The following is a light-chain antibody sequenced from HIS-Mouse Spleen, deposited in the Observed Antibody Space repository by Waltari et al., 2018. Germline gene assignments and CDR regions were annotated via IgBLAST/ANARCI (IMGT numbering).Light chain of an antibody. Sequence: SYELTQPPSVSVSPGQTARITCSGDALPKKYAYWYQQKSGQAPVLVIYEDSKRPSGSPGGFSGSSSVTMATLTISGAQVEDEADYYCYSTDSSGNHRVFGGGTKLTVL. V-gene: IGLV3-10*01. CDR2: EDS. CDR1: ALPKKY. J-gene: IGLJ2*01. CDR3: YSTDSSGNHRV.